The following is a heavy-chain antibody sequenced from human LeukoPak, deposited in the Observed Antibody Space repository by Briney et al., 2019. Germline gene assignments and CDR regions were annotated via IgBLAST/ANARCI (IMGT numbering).Heavy chain of an antibody. D-gene: IGHD3-10*01. CDR3: QGSGSYYNGDAFDI. CDR2: IKSKTDVGTT. Sequence: GGSLNPSCPPPGSLFGKAGRTGFGRPPGRGLNGFALIKSKTDVGTTDYAAPVKGRFTISRDDSKNTLYLQMNSLKTEDAAVYYCQGSGSYYNGDAFDIWGQGTMVTVSS. CDR1: GSLFGKAG. V-gene: IGHV3-15*01. J-gene: IGHJ3*02.